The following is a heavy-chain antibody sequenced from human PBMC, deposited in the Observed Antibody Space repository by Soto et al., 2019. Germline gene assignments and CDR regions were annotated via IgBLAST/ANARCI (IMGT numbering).Heavy chain of an antibody. V-gene: IGHV1-69*13. CDR2: IIPIFRSS. Sequence: SVKVSCKASGGTFTDYAFSWVRQAPGQGLEWMGGIIPIFRSSNFAQKFQGRLTIFADASAGTAYMELSSLRSDDTAIYYCAKDVGFQQHLFVFDLWGDGTLVTVSS. CDR3: AKDVGFQQHLFVFDL. CDR1: GGTFTDYA. D-gene: IGHD3-10*02. J-gene: IGHJ4*01.